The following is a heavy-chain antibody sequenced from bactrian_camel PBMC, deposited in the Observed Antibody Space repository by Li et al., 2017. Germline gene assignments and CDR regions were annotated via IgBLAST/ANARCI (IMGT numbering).Heavy chain of an antibody. CDR1: GITISSEF. V-gene: IGHV3S53*01. J-gene: IGHJ4*01. D-gene: IGHD1*01. CDR2: IRGGTS. Sequence: QLVESGGGSVQSGGSLRLSCTGSGITISSEFYCMGWFRLTPGNVHEEVAVIRGGTSTYGEAVKGRFTISQDNAKNTLYLQMNSLKPEDTAMYYCAADPGRCVHNFYDANRLAYKGQGTQVTVS.